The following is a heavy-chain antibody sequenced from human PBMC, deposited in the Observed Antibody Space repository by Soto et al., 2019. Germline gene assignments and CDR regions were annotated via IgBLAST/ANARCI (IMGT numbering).Heavy chain of an antibody. CDR3: AKCSVGTVRTSGWCNWFDP. CDR2: IRVGGGDT. Sequence: EVRLLESGGGLAQPGGSRRLSCAASGFTFSSSAMNWVRQAPGKGLEWVSSIRVGGGDTFYADSVRGRFTVSRDISRNPLYLQMNSQRAEDTAIYFCAKCSVGTVRTSGWCNWFDPWGQGTLVTVSS. J-gene: IGHJ5*02. D-gene: IGHD6-19*01. CDR1: GFTFSSSA. V-gene: IGHV3-23*01.